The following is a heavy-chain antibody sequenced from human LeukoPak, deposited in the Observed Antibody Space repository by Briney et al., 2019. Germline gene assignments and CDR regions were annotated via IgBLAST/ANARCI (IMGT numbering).Heavy chain of an antibody. CDR3: AKDMAGYCSGGSCYSAYPGWFDP. CDR1: GFTFDDYA. J-gene: IGHJ5*02. D-gene: IGHD2-15*01. CDR2: ISGDGGST. Sequence: GGSLRLSCAASGFTFDDYAMHWVRQAPGKGLEWVSLISGDGGSTYYADSVKGRFTISRDNSKNSLYLQMNSLRTEDTALYYCAKDMAGYCSGGSCYSAYPGWFDPWGQGTLVTVSS. V-gene: IGHV3-43*02.